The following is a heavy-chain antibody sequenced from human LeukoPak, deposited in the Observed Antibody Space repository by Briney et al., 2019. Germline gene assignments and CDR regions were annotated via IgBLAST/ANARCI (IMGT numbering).Heavy chain of an antibody. CDR3: ARDFGDSSEFFQH. V-gene: IGHV3-21*01. CDR2: ISGGSNYI. D-gene: IGHD6-13*01. J-gene: IGHJ1*01. Sequence: GGSLRLSCTASGFTFSTYTMNWVRQSPGKGLEWVSSISGGSNYIYYGDSVKGRLTISRDNAKNSLYLQMNSLRAEDTAVYYCARDFGDSSEFFQHWGQGTLVTVSS. CDR1: GFTFSTYT.